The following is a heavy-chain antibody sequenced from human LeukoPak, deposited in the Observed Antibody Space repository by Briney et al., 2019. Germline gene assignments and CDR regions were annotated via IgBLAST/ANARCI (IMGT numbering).Heavy chain of an antibody. CDR3: ARDRSPEGYYDSSHWDYYHGMDV. D-gene: IGHD3-22*01. J-gene: IGHJ6*02. CDR2: IYYSGST. Sequence: SETLSLTCAVSGGSISNYYWSWIRQPPGKGLEWIGYIYYSGSTNYNPSLKSRVTISVDTSKNQFSLNLSSVTAADTAMYYCARDRSPEGYYDSSHWDYYHGMDVWGQGTTVTVSS. CDR1: GGSISNYY. V-gene: IGHV4-59*01.